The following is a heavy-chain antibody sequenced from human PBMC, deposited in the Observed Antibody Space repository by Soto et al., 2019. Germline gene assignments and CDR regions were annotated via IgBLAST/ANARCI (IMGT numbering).Heavy chain of an antibody. CDR3: ARREDTFDF. CDR2: VYSSGRT. V-gene: IGHV4-4*07. Sequence: VQLQESGPGLVKPSETLSLTCAVSGVSIINNYWTWIRQPAGKGLEWLGRVYSSGRTTYNPSLESRLTMSVDTSKNQFSLHLSSVTAADTAVYYCARREDTFDFWGQGMLVTVSS. J-gene: IGHJ4*02. CDR1: GVSIINNY.